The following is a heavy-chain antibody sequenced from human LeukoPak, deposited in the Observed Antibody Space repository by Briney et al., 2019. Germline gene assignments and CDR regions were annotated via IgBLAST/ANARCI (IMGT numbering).Heavy chain of an antibody. D-gene: IGHD6-13*01. CDR3: ARDEWLAAAGNWFDP. J-gene: IGHJ5*02. V-gene: IGHV1-69*05. Sequence: SVKVSCKDSGGTFSSYAISWVRQAPGQGLEWMGRIIPIFGTANYAQKFQGRVTITTDESTSTAYMELSSLRSEDTAVYYCARDEWLAAAGNWFDPWGQGTLVTVSS. CDR2: IIPIFGTA. CDR1: GGTFSSYA.